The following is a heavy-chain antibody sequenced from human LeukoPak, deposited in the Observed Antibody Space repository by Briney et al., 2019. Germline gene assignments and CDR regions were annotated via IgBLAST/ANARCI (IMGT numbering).Heavy chain of an antibody. CDR1: GGSISSDTYF. CDR2: ISSSGRT. Sequence: SQTLSLTCTVSGGSISSDTYFWSWIRQPTGKGLEWIGRISSSGRTDYNPSLKSRVTISVDTSKNQFSLKLSSVTAADTAVYYCARDGYSYGDFDYWGQGTLVTVSS. J-gene: IGHJ4*02. V-gene: IGHV4-61*02. D-gene: IGHD5-18*01. CDR3: ARDGYSYGDFDY.